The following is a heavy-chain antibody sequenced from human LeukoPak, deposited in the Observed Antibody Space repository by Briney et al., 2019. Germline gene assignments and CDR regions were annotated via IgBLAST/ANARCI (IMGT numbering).Heavy chain of an antibody. D-gene: IGHD6-13*01. CDR1: GFTFSSYW. Sequence: GGSLRLSCAASGFTFSSYWMNWVRQAPGKGLEWVAVISYDGSNKYYADSVKGRFTISRDNSKNTLYLQMNSLRAEDTAVYYCAREAYSSSWYFSYWGQGTLVTVSS. J-gene: IGHJ4*02. V-gene: IGHV3-30-3*01. CDR2: ISYDGSNK. CDR3: AREAYSSSWYFSY.